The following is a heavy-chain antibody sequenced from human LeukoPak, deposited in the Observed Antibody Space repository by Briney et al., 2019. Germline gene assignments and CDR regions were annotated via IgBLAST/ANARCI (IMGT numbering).Heavy chain of an antibody. CDR2: IYYSGST. Sequence: SETLSLTCTVSGDSISSSSYYWGWIRQPPGKGLEWIGTIYYSGSTYYNPSLKSRVTISVDTSKNQFSLKLSSVAAADTAVYYCARQEVYCSSTSCYARGYSYGTFFDYWGQGTLVTVSS. D-gene: IGHD2-2*01. V-gene: IGHV4-39*01. CDR3: ARQEVYCSSTSCYARGYSYGTFFDY. CDR1: GDSISSSSYY. J-gene: IGHJ4*02.